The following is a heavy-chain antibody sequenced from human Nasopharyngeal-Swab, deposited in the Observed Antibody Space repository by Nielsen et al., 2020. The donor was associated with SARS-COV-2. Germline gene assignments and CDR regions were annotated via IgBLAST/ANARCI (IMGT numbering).Heavy chain of an antibody. CDR3: AFTGPYDSSGNYFDY. D-gene: IGHD3-22*01. CDR2: IIPIFATA. CDR1: GGTFISYA. J-gene: IGHJ4*02. Sequence: SVKVSCKASGGTFISYAISWVRQAPGQGLEWMGGIIPIFATANYAQKFQGRVTIPADESTSTAYMELSSLRSEDTAVYYCAFTGPYDSSGNYFDYWGQGTLVTVSS. V-gene: IGHV1-69*13.